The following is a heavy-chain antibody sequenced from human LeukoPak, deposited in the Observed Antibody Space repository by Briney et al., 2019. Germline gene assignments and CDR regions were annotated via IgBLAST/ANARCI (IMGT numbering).Heavy chain of an antibody. CDR1: GFTFNNFA. CDR2: IGGSSGGT. D-gene: IGHD4-11*01. J-gene: IGHJ4*02. Sequence: GVLRLSCATSGFTFNNFAMTWVRQAPGKGLEWVSAIGGSSGGTYYADSVKGRFTISRDSSKNTLYLQMNSLRAEDSAVYYCAKGNSNYIYSFDYWGQGTLVTVSS. CDR3: AKGNSNYIYSFDY. V-gene: IGHV3-23*01.